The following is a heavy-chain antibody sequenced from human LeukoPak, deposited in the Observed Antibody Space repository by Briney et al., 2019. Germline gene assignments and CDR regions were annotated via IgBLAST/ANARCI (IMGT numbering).Heavy chain of an antibody. D-gene: IGHD4-17*01. CDR3: ANPRGNYGAYAFDI. V-gene: IGHV3-23*01. CDR2: ISGSGGNT. Sequence: GGSLRLSCAASGFTVSSNYMSWVRQAPGKGLEWVSAISGSGGNTYYADSVKGRFTISRDNSKNTLYLQMNSLRAEDTAVYYCANPRGNYGAYAFDIWGQGTMVTVSS. J-gene: IGHJ3*02. CDR1: GFTVSSNY.